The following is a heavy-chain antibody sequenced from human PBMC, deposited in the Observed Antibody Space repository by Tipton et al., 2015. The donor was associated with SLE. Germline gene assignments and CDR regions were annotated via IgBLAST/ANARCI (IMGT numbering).Heavy chain of an antibody. D-gene: IGHD3-22*01. CDR2: ISTTGDT. J-gene: IGHJ6*03. V-gene: IGHV4-61*02. Sequence: TLSLTCTVSGGSISSGRYHWNWVRQPAGRGLEWIGRISTTGDTNYNPSLKSRGAISIDPSKNLFSLNLSSVTAADTAVYYCARDTWQDYLDSDGSSHYYYYYMDVWGTGTTVTVSS. CDR1: GGSISSGRYH. CDR3: ARDTWQDYLDSDGSSHYYYYYMDV.